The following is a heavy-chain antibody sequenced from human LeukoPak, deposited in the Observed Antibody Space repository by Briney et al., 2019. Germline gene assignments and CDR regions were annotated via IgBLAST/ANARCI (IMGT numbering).Heavy chain of an antibody. Sequence: GGSLRLSCAASGFTFSSYWMSWVRQAPGKGLEWVANIKQGGSEKYYVDSVKGRFTISRDNAKNSLYLQMNSLRAEDTAVYYCARGGSSWYYYYYYMDVWGKGTTVTVSS. D-gene: IGHD6-13*01. V-gene: IGHV3-7*01. J-gene: IGHJ6*03. CDR3: ARGGSSWYYYYYYMDV. CDR2: IKQGGSEK. CDR1: GFTFSSYW.